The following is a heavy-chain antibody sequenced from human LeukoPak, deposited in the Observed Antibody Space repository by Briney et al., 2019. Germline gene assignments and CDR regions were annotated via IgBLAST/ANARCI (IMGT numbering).Heavy chain of an antibody. Sequence: GGSLRLSCAATGFTFSSYAMSWVRQAPGKGLEWVSAIGGSGDFTYYAEYVKGRFTISRDNSKKTLYLQMNSLRAEDTAVYYCAKADRGWGVITKDWGQGTLVTVSS. D-gene: IGHD3-10*01. V-gene: IGHV3-23*01. J-gene: IGHJ4*02. CDR1: GFTFSSYA. CDR3: AKADRGWGVITKD. CDR2: IGGSGDFT.